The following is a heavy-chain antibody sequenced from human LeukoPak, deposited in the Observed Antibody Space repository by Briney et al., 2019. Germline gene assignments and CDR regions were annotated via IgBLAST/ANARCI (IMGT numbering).Heavy chain of an antibody. Sequence: ASVKVSCKVSGYTLTELSMHWVRQAPGKGLEWMGGFDPEDGETIYAQKFQGRVTMTEDTSTDTAYMELSSLRSEDTAVYYCATGGYDSSGYPPGYWGQGTLVTASS. V-gene: IGHV1-24*01. CDR3: ATGGYDSSGYPPGY. D-gene: IGHD3-22*01. CDR2: FDPEDGET. CDR1: GYTLTELS. J-gene: IGHJ4*02.